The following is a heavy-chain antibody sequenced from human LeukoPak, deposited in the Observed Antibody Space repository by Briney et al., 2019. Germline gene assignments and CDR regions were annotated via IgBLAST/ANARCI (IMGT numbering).Heavy chain of an antibody. Sequence: SETLSLTCTVSGGSISSYDWSWIRQPAGKGPEWIGRIYASGSTNYNPSLKSRVTISVDTSKNQFSLKLSSVTAADTAVYYCARGDYYDSSGYYYYYYYMDVWGKGTTVTVSS. CDR2: IYASGST. V-gene: IGHV4-4*07. J-gene: IGHJ6*03. CDR1: GGSISSYD. D-gene: IGHD3-22*01. CDR3: ARGDYYDSSGYYYYYYYMDV.